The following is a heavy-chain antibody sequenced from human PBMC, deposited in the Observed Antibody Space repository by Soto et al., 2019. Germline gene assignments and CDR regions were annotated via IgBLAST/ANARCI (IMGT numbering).Heavy chain of an antibody. J-gene: IGHJ6*02. CDR2: IIPIFGTA. CDR1: GGTFSIYA. CDR3: AFTWIQRSYYGMDV. D-gene: IGHD5-18*01. V-gene: IGHV1-69*13. Sequence: SVKVSCKASGGTFSIYAISGGRQSPLQGRDWMGGIIPIFGTANYAQKFQGRVTITADESTSTAYMELSSLRSEDTAVYYCAFTWIQRSYYGMDVWGQGTTVTVSS.